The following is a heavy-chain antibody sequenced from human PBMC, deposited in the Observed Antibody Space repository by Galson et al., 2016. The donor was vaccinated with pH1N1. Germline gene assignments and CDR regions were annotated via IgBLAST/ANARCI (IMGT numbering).Heavy chain of an antibody. V-gene: IGHV3-23*01. CDR1: GFTFSSYA. CDR2: ISGGGGST. Sequence: SLRLSCAASGFTFSSYAVSWVRQAPGKGLEWVSGISGGGGSTYYADSVKGRFTISRDNSRNTLYLQMNSLRADDTAVYYCVKAHTTRSGTYPYFFDYWGQGTLVTVSS. D-gene: IGHD1-26*01. CDR3: VKAHTTRSGTYPYFFDY. J-gene: IGHJ4*02.